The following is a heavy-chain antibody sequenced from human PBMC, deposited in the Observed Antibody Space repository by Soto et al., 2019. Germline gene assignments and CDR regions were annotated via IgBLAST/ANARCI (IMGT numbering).Heavy chain of an antibody. CDR1: GDSVSSTSAA. CDR3: ARDRVQTYYYGSGSYSYYGMDV. Sequence: SQTLSLTCDISGDSVSSTSAAWNWIRQSPSRGLEWLGRTYYRSKWYNDYAVSVKSRITINPDTSKNQFSLQLNSVTPEDTAVYYCARDRVQTYYYGSGSYSYYGMDVWGQGTTVTVSS. D-gene: IGHD3-10*01. CDR2: TYYRSKWYN. V-gene: IGHV6-1*01. J-gene: IGHJ6*02.